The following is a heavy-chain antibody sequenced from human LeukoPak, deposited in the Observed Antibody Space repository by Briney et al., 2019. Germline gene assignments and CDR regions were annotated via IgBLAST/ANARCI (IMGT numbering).Heavy chain of an antibody. V-gene: IGHV3-21*01. CDR2: ISSSSSYI. Sequence: PGGSLRLSCAASGFTFSSYSMNWVRQAPGKGLEWVSSISSSSSYIYYADSVKGRFTISRDNAKNSLYLQMNSLGAEDTAVYYCAKSRATVVTQRFDYWGQGTLVTVSS. J-gene: IGHJ4*02. CDR1: GFTFSSYS. D-gene: IGHD4-23*01. CDR3: AKSRATVVTQRFDY.